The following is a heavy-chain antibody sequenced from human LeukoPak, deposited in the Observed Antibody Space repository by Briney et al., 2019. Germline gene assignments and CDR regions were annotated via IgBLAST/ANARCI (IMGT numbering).Heavy chain of an antibody. D-gene: IGHD3-10*01. Sequence: SETLSLTCTVSGGSISSGDYYWSWIRQPPGKGLEWIGYIYYSGSTNYNPSLKSRVTISVDTSKNQFSLKLSSVTAADTAVYYCARRANYYGSGSYDYWGQGTLVTVSS. CDR1: GGSISSGDYY. CDR3: ARRANYYGSGSYDY. V-gene: IGHV4-30-4*08. J-gene: IGHJ4*02. CDR2: IYYSGST.